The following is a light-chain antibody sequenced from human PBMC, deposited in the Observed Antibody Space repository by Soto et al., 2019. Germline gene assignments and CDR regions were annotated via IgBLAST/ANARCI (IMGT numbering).Light chain of an antibody. Sequence: EIVLTQSPGTLSLSPGERATLSCRASQSVSSSYLAWYQQKPGQAPRLLIHGASSRATGIPDRFSGSGSGTDFTLTISRLEPEDCAVYYCQQYDSSPLTFGGGTKVEIK. CDR3: QQYDSSPLT. CDR1: QSVSSSY. V-gene: IGKV3-20*01. J-gene: IGKJ4*01. CDR2: GAS.